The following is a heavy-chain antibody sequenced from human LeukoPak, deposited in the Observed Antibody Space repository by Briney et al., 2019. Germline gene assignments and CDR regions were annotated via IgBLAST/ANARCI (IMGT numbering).Heavy chain of an antibody. CDR1: GFTFSVYG. V-gene: IGHV3-30*03. Sequence: GGSLRLSCTASGFTFSVYGLHWVRQAPGKGLEWVAVISNDGNNKYYADSVKGRFTISRDNSKNTLYLQMNSLRGEDTAVYYCARDKGYSKDYWGQGTPVTVSS. CDR2: ISNDGNNK. D-gene: IGHD4-11*01. CDR3: ARDKGYSKDY. J-gene: IGHJ4*02.